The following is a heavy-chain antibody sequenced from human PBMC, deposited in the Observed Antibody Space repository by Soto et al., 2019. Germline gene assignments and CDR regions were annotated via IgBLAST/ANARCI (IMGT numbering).Heavy chain of an antibody. CDR3: ARTYNWNDEFDAFDI. CDR1: GFTFSSYA. CDR2: ISYDGSNK. V-gene: IGHV3-30-3*01. J-gene: IGHJ3*02. D-gene: IGHD1-1*01. Sequence: ESGGGVVQPGRSLRLSCAASGFTFSSYAMHWVRQAPGKGLEWVAVISYDGSNKYYADSVKGRFTISRDNSKNTLYLQMNSLRAEDTAVYYCARTYNWNDEFDAFDIWGQGTMVTVSS.